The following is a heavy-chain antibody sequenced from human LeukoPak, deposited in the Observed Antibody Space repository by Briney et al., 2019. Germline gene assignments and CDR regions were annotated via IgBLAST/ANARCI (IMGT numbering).Heavy chain of an antibody. V-gene: IGHV3-30*18. CDR3: AKAFAWNYADY. CDR1: GFTFSSYW. J-gene: IGHJ4*02. D-gene: IGHD1-7*01. Sequence: GGSLRLSCAASGFTFSSYWMSWVRQAPGKGLEWVAVISYDGSNKYYADSVKGRFTISRDNSKNTLYLQMNSLRAEDTAVYYCAKAFAWNYADYWGQGTLVTVSS. CDR2: ISYDGSNK.